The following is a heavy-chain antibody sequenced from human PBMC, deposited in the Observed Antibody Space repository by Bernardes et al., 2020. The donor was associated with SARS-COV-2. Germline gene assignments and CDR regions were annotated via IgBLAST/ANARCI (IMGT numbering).Heavy chain of an antibody. J-gene: IGHJ4*02. CDR2: INPDGSTT. CDR3: VSGPSGGYGRFDH. CDR1: GFSFSSFC. V-gene: IGHV3-74*01. Sequence: GGSLRLSCAASGFSFSSFCMHWVRQAPGKWLVWVSRINPDGSTTTYADSVKGRFTISRDNAKNTPYLKMNSLRAEDKAVYCSVSGPSGGYGRFDHWGQGALVTGSS. D-gene: IGHD5-12*01.